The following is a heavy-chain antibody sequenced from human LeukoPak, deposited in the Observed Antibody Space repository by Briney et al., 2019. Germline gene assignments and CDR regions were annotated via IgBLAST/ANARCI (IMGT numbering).Heavy chain of an antibody. CDR2: IYTSGST. CDR3: AREVTYYYDSSGYEDAFDI. Sequence: PSETLSLTCTVSGGSISSYYWSWIRQPAGKGLEWIGRIYTSGSTNYNPSPKSRVTMSVDTSKNQFSLKLSSVTAADTAVYYCAREVTYYYDSSGYEDAFDIWGQGTMVTVSS. V-gene: IGHV4-4*07. J-gene: IGHJ3*02. D-gene: IGHD3-22*01. CDR1: GGSISSYY.